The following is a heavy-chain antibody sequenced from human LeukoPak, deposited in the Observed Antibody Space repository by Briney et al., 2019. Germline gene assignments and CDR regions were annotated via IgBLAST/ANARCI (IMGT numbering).Heavy chain of an antibody. D-gene: IGHD5-18*01. CDR2: IYYSGST. CDR1: GGSISSSSYY. CDR3: ARSPGGQLWRHRFDY. V-gene: IGHV4-39*01. J-gene: IGHJ4*02. Sequence: SETLSLTCTVSGGSISSSSYYWGWIRQPPGKGLEWIGSIYYSGSTYYNPSLKSRVTISVDTSKNQFSLKLSSVTAADTAVYYCARSPGGQLWRHRFDYWGQGTLVTVSS.